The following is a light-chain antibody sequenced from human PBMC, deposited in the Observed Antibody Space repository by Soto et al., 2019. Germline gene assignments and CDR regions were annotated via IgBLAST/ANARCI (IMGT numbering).Light chain of an antibody. V-gene: IGKV1-39*01. J-gene: IGKJ3*01. CDR1: QSISSY. Sequence: DIQMTQSPSSLSASVGDRVTITCRASQSISSYLNWYQQKPGKAPKLLIYAASSLQSGVPSRFSGSGSGTDFTLTISSLQPEDFPTYYCQQSYSTPITFGRGTKVDIK. CDR3: QQSYSTPIT. CDR2: AAS.